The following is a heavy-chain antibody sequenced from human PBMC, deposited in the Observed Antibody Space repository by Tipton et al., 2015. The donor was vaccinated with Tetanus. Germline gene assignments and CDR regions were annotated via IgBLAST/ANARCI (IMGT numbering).Heavy chain of an antibody. J-gene: IGHJ6*02. V-gene: IGHV4-4*07. CDR3: ARDNRVPLRFGELLEFYYYYGMDV. CDR2: LYTSGSA. CDR1: GGSISSYY. Sequence: TLSLTCTVSGGSISSYYWTWIRQPAGKGLEWIGRLYTSGSANYNPSLKSRVTISVDTSKNQFSLKLSSVTAADTAVYYCARDNRVPLRFGELLEFYYYYGMDVWGQGTTVTVSS. D-gene: IGHD3-10*01.